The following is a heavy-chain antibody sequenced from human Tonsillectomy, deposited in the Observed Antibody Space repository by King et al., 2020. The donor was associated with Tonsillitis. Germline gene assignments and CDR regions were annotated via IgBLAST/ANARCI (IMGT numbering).Heavy chain of an antibody. J-gene: IGHJ6*02. D-gene: IGHD2-21*02. CDR3: ARVVYCGGDCRRNYYYGMDV. CDR2: INPYSGGT. V-gene: IGHV1-2*02. CDR1: GYTFTGYY. Sequence: DQLVQSGAEVKKPGASVKVSCKASGYTFTGYYIQWVRQAPGQGLDWMGWINPYSGGTNSAQNFQGRVTMTRDTSITTAYMELSRLRSDDTAVYYCARVVYCGGDCRRNYYYGMDVWGQGTTVTVSS.